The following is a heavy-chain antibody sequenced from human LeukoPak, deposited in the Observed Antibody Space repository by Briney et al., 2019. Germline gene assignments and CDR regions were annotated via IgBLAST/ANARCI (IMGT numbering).Heavy chain of an antibody. Sequence: SETLSLTCAVYSGSLSGYYWSWIRQPPGKGLESIGEIIHSGSTNYNPSLKSRVTISIDTSMNHFSLRLSSVTAADTAVYYCARKATTGPTKAAFDIWGQGTMVTVSS. V-gene: IGHV4-34*12. CDR1: SGSLSGYY. J-gene: IGHJ3*02. D-gene: IGHD4-17*01. CDR3: ARKATTGPTKAAFDI. CDR2: IIHSGST.